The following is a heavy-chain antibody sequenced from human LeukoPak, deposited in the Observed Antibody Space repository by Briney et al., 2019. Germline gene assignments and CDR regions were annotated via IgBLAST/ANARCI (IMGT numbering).Heavy chain of an antibody. Sequence: SETLSLTCAVYGGSFSGYYWSWIRQPPGKGLDWIGEINHSGSTNYNPSLKSRVTISVDTSKNQFSLKLSSVTAADTAVYYCARATLDRIMDVWGQGTTVTVSS. CDR1: GGSFSGYY. D-gene: IGHD2/OR15-2a*01. J-gene: IGHJ6*02. CDR2: INHSGST. CDR3: ARATLDRIMDV. V-gene: IGHV4-34*01.